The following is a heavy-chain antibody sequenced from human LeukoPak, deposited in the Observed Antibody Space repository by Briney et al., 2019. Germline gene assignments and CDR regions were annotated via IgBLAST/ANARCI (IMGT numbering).Heavy chain of an antibody. D-gene: IGHD3-10*01. V-gene: IGHV3-64D*06. CDR3: VKDGSSEDSGRYYYYYGMDV. Sequence: GGSLRLSCSASGFTFSSYAMHWVRQAPGKGLEYVSDISSNGGSTYYADSVKGRFTISRDNSKNTLYLQMSSLRAEDTAVYYCVKDGSSEDSGRYYYYYGMDVWGKGTTVTVSS. CDR2: ISSNGGST. CDR1: GFTFSSYA. J-gene: IGHJ6*04.